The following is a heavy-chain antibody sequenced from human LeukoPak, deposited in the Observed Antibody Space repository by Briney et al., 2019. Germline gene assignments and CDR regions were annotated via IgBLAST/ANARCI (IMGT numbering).Heavy chain of an antibody. J-gene: IGHJ6*02. D-gene: IGHD5-18*01. V-gene: IGHV4-59*01. CDR1: GGSFSTSY. CDR3: ARGERGYSYGKGGYYYGMDV. CDR2: IYYSGST. Sequence: PSETLSLTCTVSGGSFSTSYWSWIRQFPGEGLEWIGYIYYSGSTNYNPSLQSRVTISVDTSKNQFSLKLSSVTAADTAVYYCARGERGYSYGKGGYYYGMDVWGQGTTVTVSS.